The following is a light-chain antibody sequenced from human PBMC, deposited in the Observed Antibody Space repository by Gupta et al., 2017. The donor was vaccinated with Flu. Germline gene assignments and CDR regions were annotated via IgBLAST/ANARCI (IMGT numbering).Light chain of an antibody. CDR3: NSRDSTDNHQAV. CDR2: ANN. CDR1: LRNSY. Sequence: LRNSYESWYQQKPEQAPDLIIYANNIRPSGIPDRFSGSSSGNTASLTITGARAEDEADYYCNSRDSTDNHQAVFGGGTKLTVL. V-gene: IGLV3-19*01. J-gene: IGLJ2*01.